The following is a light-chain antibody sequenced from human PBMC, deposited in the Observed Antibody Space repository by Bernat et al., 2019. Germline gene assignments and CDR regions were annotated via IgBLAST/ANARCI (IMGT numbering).Light chain of an antibody. Sequence: EIVMTQSPATLSVSPGERVTLSCRASQSVSSHLAWFQQKPGQAPRLLIYGASSRATGIPDRFSGSGSGTDFTLTISRLEPEDFAVYYCQQYGSSPMYTFGQGTKLEIK. CDR1: QSVSSH. CDR2: GAS. J-gene: IGKJ2*01. V-gene: IGKV3-20*01. CDR3: QQYGSSPMYT.